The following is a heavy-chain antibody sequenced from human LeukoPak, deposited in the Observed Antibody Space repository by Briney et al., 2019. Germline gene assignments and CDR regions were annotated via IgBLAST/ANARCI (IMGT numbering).Heavy chain of an antibody. J-gene: IGHJ4*02. CDR1: GYTFTGYY. V-gene: IGHV1-2*02. CDR3: ARDAGYSSSFADY. D-gene: IGHD6-19*01. Sequence: ASVKVSCKASGYTFTGYYMHWVRQAPGQGLEWVGWINPNSGGTNYAQKFQGRVTMTRDTSITTAYMELSRLRSDDTAVYYCARDAGYSSSFADYWGQGTLVTVSS. CDR2: INPNSGGT.